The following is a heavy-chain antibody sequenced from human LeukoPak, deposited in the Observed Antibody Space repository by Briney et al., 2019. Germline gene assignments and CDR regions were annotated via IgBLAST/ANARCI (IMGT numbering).Heavy chain of an antibody. D-gene: IGHD5-12*01. CDR2: IYYSGST. J-gene: IGHJ4*02. CDR1: GGSISSYY. CDR3: ATRDSGYGGGDY. Sequence: PSETLSLTCTVSGGSISSYYWSWIRQPPGKGLEWIGYIYYSGSTNYNPSLKSRVTISVDTSKNQFSLKLSSVTAADTAVYYCATRDSGYGGGDYWGQGTLVTVSS. V-gene: IGHV4-59*01.